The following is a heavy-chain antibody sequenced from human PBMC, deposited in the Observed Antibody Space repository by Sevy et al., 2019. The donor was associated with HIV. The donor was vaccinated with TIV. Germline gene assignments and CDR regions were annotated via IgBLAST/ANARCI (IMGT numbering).Heavy chain of an antibody. CDR3: ARGYCSSTSGGRGRDRDDAFDI. CDR2: ISSSSSYI. Sequence: GGSLRLSCAASGFTFSSYSMNWVRQAPGKGLEWVSSISSSSSYIYYADSVKGRFTISRDNAKNSLYLQMNSLRAEDTAVYDCARGYCSSTSGGRGRDRDDAFDIWGQGTMVTVSS. CDR1: GFTFSSYS. D-gene: IGHD2-2*01. J-gene: IGHJ3*02. V-gene: IGHV3-21*01.